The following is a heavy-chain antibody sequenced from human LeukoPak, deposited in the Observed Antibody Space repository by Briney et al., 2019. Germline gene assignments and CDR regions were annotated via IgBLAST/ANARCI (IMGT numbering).Heavy chain of an antibody. CDR1: GGSISSSSYY. CDR3: ARALGVDTAMVPYYYYGMDV. V-gene: IGHV4-39*07. CDR2: IYYSGST. J-gene: IGHJ6*02. D-gene: IGHD5-18*01. Sequence: SETLSLTCTVSGGSISSSSYYWGWIRQPPGKGLEWIGSIYYSGSTNYNPSLKSRVTISVDTSKNQFSLKLSSVTAADTAVYYCARALGVDTAMVPYYYYGMDVWGQGTTVTVS.